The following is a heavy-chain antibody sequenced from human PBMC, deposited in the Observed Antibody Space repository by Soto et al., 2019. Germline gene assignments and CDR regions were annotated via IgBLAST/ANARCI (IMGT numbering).Heavy chain of an antibody. V-gene: IGHV5-51*01. CDR2: IYPGDSDT. CDR1: GYSFTSYW. CDR3: ARYCDSSGAPNSGAFDI. Sequence: PGESLKISCKGSGYSFTSYWIGWVRQMPGKGLEWMGIIYPGDSDTRYSPSFQGQVTISADKSISTAYLQWSSLKASDTAMYYCARYCDSSGAPNSGAFDIWGQGTMVTVS. J-gene: IGHJ3*02. D-gene: IGHD3-22*01.